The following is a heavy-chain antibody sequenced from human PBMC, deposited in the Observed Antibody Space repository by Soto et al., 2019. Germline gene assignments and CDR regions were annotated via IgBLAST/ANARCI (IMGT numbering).Heavy chain of an antibody. Sequence: EVALLESGGGLVQPGGSLRLSCAASGFTFSTFAMTWVRQVPGKGLDWVSSISAGDDSTYYPDSVKGRCAISRDNSKNTLNLQMNSLRADDTALYHCAKGGPAYAPLPDYWGQGPLVTVSS. CDR3: AKGGPAYAPLPDY. CDR2: ISAGDDST. V-gene: IGHV3-23*01. J-gene: IGHJ4*02. CDR1: GFTFSTFA.